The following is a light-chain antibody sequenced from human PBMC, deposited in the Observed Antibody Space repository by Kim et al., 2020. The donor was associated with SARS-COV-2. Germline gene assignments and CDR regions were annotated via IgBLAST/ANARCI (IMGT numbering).Light chain of an antibody. CDR1: QGVSSN. V-gene: IGKV3-15*01. J-gene: IGKJ4*01. CDR3: QQYNNWLRT. Sequence: VGPEERATLSCMASQGVSSNLAWYQQRPGQAPRLRIYGASTRATGIPARFSGSGSGTEFTLTISSLQSEDFAVYYCQQYNNWLRTFGGGTKVDIK. CDR2: GAS.